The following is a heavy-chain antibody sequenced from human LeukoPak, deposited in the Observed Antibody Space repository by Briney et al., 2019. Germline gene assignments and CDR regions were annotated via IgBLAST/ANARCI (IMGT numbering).Heavy chain of an antibody. J-gene: IGHJ6*02. CDR3: ARNNGMDV. V-gene: IGHV3-7*03. Sequence: GGSLRLSCAASGFIFSSYSMSWVRQVPGRGPEWVANVNRDGSETYYLDSVKGRSTISKDNAKNSLYLQMNSLRAEDTALYHCARNNGMDVWGQGTTVIVSS. CDR1: GFIFSSYS. CDR2: VNRDGSET.